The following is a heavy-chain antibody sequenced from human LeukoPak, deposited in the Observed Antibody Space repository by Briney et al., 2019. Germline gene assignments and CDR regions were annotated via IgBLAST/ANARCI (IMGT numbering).Heavy chain of an antibody. V-gene: IGHV3-23*01. CDR3: AKQAPARIPIVVVTAMAH. Sequence: GGSLRLSCAASGFTFSSSAMSWVRQAPGKGLEWVSAISGSGGSTYYADSVKGRFTISRDNSKNTLYLQMNSLRAEDTAVYYCAKQAPARIPIVVVTAMAHWGQGTLVTVSS. J-gene: IGHJ4*02. CDR2: ISGSGGST. D-gene: IGHD2-21*02. CDR1: GFTFSSSA.